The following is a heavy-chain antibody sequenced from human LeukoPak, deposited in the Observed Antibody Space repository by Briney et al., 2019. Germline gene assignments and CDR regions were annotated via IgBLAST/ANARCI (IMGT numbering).Heavy chain of an antibody. D-gene: IGHD3-22*01. CDR2: ISSSSSYI. Sequence: GGSLRLSCAASGFTFSSYSMNWVRQAPGKGLEWVSSISSSSSYIYYADSVKGRFTISRDNAKNSLYLQMNSLRAEDTAVYYCAREAMIVVVTPDAFDTWGQGTMVTVSS. V-gene: IGHV3-21*01. CDR3: AREAMIVVVTPDAFDT. CDR1: GFTFSSYS. J-gene: IGHJ3*02.